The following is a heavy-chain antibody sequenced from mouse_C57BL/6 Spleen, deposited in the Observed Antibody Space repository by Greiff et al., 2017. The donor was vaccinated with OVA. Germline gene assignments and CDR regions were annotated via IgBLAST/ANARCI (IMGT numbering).Heavy chain of an antibody. CDR1: GYAFSSSW. J-gene: IGHJ1*03. D-gene: IGHD1-1*01. CDR2: IYPGDGDT. V-gene: IGHV1-82*01. CDR3: ARELDYYGSSYGERYFDV. Sequence: VKLVESGPELVKPGASVKISCKASGYAFSSSWMNWVKQRPGKGLEWIGRIYPGDGDTNYNGKFKGKATLTADKSSSTAYMQLSSLTSEDSAVYFCARELDYYGSSYGERYFDVWGTGTTVTVSS.